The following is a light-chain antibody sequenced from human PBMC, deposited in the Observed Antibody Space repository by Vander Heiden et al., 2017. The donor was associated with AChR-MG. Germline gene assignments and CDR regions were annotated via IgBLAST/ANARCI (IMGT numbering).Light chain of an antibody. CDR2: EVS. Sequence: QSALTQPPSASGSPGPSATLSCTGTSSDAGGHNYVSWYQQHPGKAPKLMIYEVSKRPSGVPDRFSGSKSGNTASLTVSGLQAEDEADYYCSSYAGSNKLVFGGGTKLTVL. CDR1: SSDAGGHNY. CDR3: SSYAGSNKLV. V-gene: IGLV2-8*01. J-gene: IGLJ2*01.